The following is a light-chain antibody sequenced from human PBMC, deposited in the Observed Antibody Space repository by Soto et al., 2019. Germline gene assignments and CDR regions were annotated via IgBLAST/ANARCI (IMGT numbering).Light chain of an antibody. CDR1: TSNLGGNT. Sequence: QSVLTQPPSVSGTPGQTVSISCSGTTSNLGGNTVNWYQQLPGTAPKLLIYTNNQRPSGVPDRFSGSKSGTSASLAISGLRSEDEDDFYCAAWDDSLNAVVFGGGTKLTVL. CDR3: AAWDDSLNAVV. V-gene: IGLV1-44*01. J-gene: IGLJ2*01. CDR2: TNN.